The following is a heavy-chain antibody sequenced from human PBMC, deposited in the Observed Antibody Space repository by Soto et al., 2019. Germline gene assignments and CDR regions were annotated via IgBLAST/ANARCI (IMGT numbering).Heavy chain of an antibody. V-gene: IGHV1-69*04. Sequence: GASVKVSCKASGGTFSSYTISWVRQAPGQGLEWMGRIIPILGIANYAQKFQGRVTITADKSTSTAYMELSSLRSEDTAVYYCAREWRQQLVQEWFDPWGQGTLVTVSS. D-gene: IGHD6-13*01. CDR1: GGTFSSYT. CDR2: IIPILGIA. CDR3: AREWRQQLVQEWFDP. J-gene: IGHJ5*02.